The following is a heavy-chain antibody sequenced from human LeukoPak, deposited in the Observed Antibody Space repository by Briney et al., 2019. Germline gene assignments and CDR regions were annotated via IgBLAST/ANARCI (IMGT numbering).Heavy chain of an antibody. J-gene: IGHJ2*01. D-gene: IGHD5-12*01. Sequence: ASVKVSCKASGGTFSSYAISWVRQAPGQGLEWMGRIIPILGIANYAQKFQGRVTMTTDTSTSTAYMELRSLRSDDTAMYYCARNSGYDFLYWYFDLWGRGTLVTVSS. CDR2: IIPILGIA. CDR1: GGTFSSYA. V-gene: IGHV1-69*04. CDR3: ARNSGYDFLYWYFDL.